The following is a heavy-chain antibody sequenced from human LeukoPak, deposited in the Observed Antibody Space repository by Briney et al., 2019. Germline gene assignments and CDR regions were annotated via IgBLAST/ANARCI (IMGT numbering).Heavy chain of an antibody. Sequence: GGSLRLSCAASGFTFSSYSMNWVRQAPGKGLEWVSYISSSSSTIYYADSVKGRFTISRDNAKNSLYLQMNSLRAEDTAVYYCARESEWELSSHYYYGMDVWGQGTPVTVSS. CDR3: ARESEWELSSHYYYGMDV. J-gene: IGHJ6*02. CDR1: GFTFSSYS. D-gene: IGHD1-26*01. CDR2: ISSSSSTI. V-gene: IGHV3-48*01.